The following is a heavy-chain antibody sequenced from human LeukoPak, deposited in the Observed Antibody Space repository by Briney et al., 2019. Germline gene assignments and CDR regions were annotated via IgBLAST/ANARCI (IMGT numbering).Heavy chain of an antibody. CDR3: ARARQGYDFWSGYMDYYYYMDV. V-gene: IGHV4-4*07. CDR2: IYTSGST. CDR1: GGSISSYY. D-gene: IGHD3-3*01. J-gene: IGHJ6*03. Sequence: SETLSLTCTVSGGSISSYYWSWIRQPAGKGLEWIGRIYTSGSTNYNPSLKSRVTMSVDTSKNQFSLKLSSVTAADTAVYYCARARQGYDFWSGYMDYYYYMDVWGKGTTVTVSS.